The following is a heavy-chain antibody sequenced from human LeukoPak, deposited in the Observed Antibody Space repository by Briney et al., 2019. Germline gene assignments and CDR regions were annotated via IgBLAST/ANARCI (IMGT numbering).Heavy chain of an antibody. Sequence: GGSLRLSCAASGFTFSSYSMNWVRQAPGKGLEWVSSISSSSSYIYYADSVKGRFTIPRDNAKNSLYLQMNSLRAEDTAVYYCARGSGYGLVAFDIWGQGTMVTVSS. CDR1: GFTFSSYS. V-gene: IGHV3-21*01. CDR3: ARGSGYGLVAFDI. D-gene: IGHD5-12*01. CDR2: ISSSSSYI. J-gene: IGHJ3*02.